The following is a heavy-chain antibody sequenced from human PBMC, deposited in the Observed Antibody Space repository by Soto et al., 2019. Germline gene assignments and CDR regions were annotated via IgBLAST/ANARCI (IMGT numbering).Heavy chain of an antibody. Sequence: QVQLQESGPGLVKPSQTLSLTCTVSGGSISSGEYRWSWIRQPPGKGLEWIGYIHFSGSTYYTPSLKIRLTMSVDTSRNQFSLRLTSVTAPDTAVYFCARASGIAAAGTIDYWGQGTLVTVSS. V-gene: IGHV4-30-4*01. CDR2: IHFSGST. J-gene: IGHJ4*02. CDR3: ARASGIAAAGTIDY. CDR1: GGSISSGEYR. D-gene: IGHD6-13*01.